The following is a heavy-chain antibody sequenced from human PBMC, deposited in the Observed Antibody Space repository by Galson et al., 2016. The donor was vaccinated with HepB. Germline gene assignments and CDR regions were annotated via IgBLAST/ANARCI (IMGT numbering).Heavy chain of an antibody. J-gene: IGHJ6*02. V-gene: IGHV6-1*01. CDR3: VKRTTRLCMDV. CDR1: GDSVSSNTAA. D-gene: IGHD1/OR15-1a*01. Sequence: CAISGDSVSSNTAAWHWIRQSPSRGLEWLGRTYYRSKWCNEYAVSVKSRVTINPDTSKNQFSLQLNSVTPEATAVYYCVKRTTRLCMDVWGQGTTVTVSS. CDR2: TYYRSKWCN.